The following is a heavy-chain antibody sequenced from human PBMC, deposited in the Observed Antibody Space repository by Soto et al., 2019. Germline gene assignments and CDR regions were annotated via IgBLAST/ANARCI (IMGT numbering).Heavy chain of an antibody. CDR2: ISGSSGST. J-gene: IGHJ5*02. CDR3: AKHAPAAISRANWFDP. CDR1: GFTFSSYA. Sequence: PGGSLRLSCAASGFTFSSYAMSWVRQAPGKGREWVSAISGSSGSTYYADSVKGRFTISRDNTKNTLYLQMNSLRAEDTAVYYCAKHAPAAISRANWFDPWGQGTLVTVSS. V-gene: IGHV3-23*01. D-gene: IGHD2-2*02.